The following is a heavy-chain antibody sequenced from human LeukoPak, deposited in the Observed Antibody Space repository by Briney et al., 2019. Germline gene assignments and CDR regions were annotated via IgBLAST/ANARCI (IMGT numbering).Heavy chain of an antibody. D-gene: IGHD1-1*01. V-gene: IGHV1-18*01. J-gene: IGHJ4*02. CDR3: ARGGGTRVYYFDY. CDR1: GYTFTNFG. Sequence: ASVKVSCKASGYTFTNFGVAWVRQAPGQRLEWMAWISGYNGNPNYAQKFQGRVTMTTDTSTSTAYMELRNLTSDETAVYFCARGGGTRVYYFDYWGQGTLVTVSS. CDR2: ISGYNGNP.